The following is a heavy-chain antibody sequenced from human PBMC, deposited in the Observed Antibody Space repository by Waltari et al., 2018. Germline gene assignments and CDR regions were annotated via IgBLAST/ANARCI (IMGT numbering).Heavy chain of an antibody. Sequence: EVQLLESGGGLVQPGGSLRLSCAASGFTFSSYAMSWVRQAPGKGLEWVSAICGSGGSTYYADAVKGRFTISRDNSKNTLYLQMNSLRAEDTAVYYCAKGNDFIAVAGYFDYWGQGTLVTVSS. CDR1: GFTFSSYA. V-gene: IGHV3-23*01. CDR2: ICGSGGST. J-gene: IGHJ4*02. D-gene: IGHD6-19*01. CDR3: AKGNDFIAVAGYFDY.